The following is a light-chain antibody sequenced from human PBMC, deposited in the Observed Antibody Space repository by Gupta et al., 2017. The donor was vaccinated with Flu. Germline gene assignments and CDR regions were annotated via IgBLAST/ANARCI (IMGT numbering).Light chain of an antibody. CDR3: QQSQSSWLT. CDR2: VAS. CDR1: EIINTY. V-gene: IGKV1-39*01. J-gene: IGKJ4*01. Sequence: ITCRTNEIINTYLNWYQQKPGKAPKLLIYVASHLQSGVPSRFSGSGSGTDFTLTISNIQLEDFATYYCQQSQSSWLTFGGGTKVEI.